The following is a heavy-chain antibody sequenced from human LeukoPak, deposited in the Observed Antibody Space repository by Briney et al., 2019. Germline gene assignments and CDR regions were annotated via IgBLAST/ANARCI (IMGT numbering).Heavy chain of an antibody. Sequence: GGSLRLSCAASGFTCSSYAMSWVRQAPGKGLEWVSAISGSGGSTYYADSVKGRFTISRDNSKNTLYLQMNSLRAEDTAVYYCAKGGRITIFGVVIGTFDYWGQGTLVTVSS. V-gene: IGHV3-23*01. CDR1: GFTCSSYA. J-gene: IGHJ4*02. CDR3: AKGGRITIFGVVIGTFDY. CDR2: ISGSGGST. D-gene: IGHD3-3*01.